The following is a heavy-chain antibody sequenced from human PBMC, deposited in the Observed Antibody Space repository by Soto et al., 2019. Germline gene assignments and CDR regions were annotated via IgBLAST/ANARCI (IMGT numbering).Heavy chain of an antibody. CDR2: VTGSGGDT. CDR1: GFTFSGCA. J-gene: IGHJ4*02. V-gene: IGHV3-23*01. D-gene: IGHD1-26*01. CDR3: AKDEVGATRH. Sequence: LRLSCAASGFTFSGCAMSWVRQAPGKGLEWVSTVTGSGGDTYYADSVKGRFTISRDNSKNTLSLQMNSLRAEDTAVYYCAKDEVGATRHWGWGTLVTVSS.